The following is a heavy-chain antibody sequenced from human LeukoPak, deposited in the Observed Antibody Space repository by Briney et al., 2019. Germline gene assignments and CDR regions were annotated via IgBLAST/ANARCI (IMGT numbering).Heavy chain of an antibody. D-gene: IGHD6-13*01. CDR3: ARGQRIAAAGTYWFDP. V-gene: IGHV4-59*01. CDR2: IYYSGST. CDR1: GGSISSYY. J-gene: IGHJ5*02. Sequence: SETLSVTCTDPGGSISSYYWSWSQQPPGKGLWWSGYIYYSGSTNYNPSLKSRVTISVDTSKNQFSLKLSSVTAADTAVYYCARGQRIAAAGTYWFDPWGQGTLVTVSS.